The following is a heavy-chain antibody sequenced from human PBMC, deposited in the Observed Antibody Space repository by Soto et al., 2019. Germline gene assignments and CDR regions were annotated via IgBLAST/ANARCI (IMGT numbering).Heavy chain of an antibody. V-gene: IGHV1-18*01. CDR3: ARVVSSGGAFDI. D-gene: IGHD3-3*01. CDR2: ISAYNGNT. J-gene: IGHJ3*02. Sequence: ASVKFSCKASGYTFTSYGISWVRQAPGQGLEWMGWISAYNGNTNYAQKLQGRVTMTTDTSTSTAYMELRSLRSDDTAVYYCARVVSSGGAFDIWGQGTMVTVSS. CDR1: GYTFTSYG.